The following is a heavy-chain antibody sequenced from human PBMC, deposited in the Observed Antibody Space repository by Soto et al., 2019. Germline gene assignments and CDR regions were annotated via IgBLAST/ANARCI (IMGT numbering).Heavy chain of an antibody. CDR2: IKQDGSEK. Sequence: EVQLVESGGGLVQPGGSLRLSCAASGFTFSSHWMSWVRQATGKGLEWEANIKQDGSEKYYVDSVKGRFTISRDNATTSMYLQMNCLRAEDTAVYSCARVYDGVYYDAFDGWGQGTMVTVSS. J-gene: IGHJ3*01. V-gene: IGHV3-7*01. CDR3: ARVYDGVYYDAFDG. CDR1: GFTFSSHW. D-gene: IGHD4-17*01.